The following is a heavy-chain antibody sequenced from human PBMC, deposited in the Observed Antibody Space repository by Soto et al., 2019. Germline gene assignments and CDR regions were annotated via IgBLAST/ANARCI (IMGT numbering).Heavy chain of an antibody. CDR2: IIPIFGTA. D-gene: IGHD1-26*01. J-gene: IGHJ4*02. CDR1: GGTFSSYA. V-gene: IGHV1-69*01. Sequence: QVQLVQSGAEVKKPGSSVKVSCKASGGTFSSYAISWVRQAPGQGLEWMGGIIPIFGTANYAQKFQGRVTITADESTSTAYKELSSLRSEDTAVYYCARDKRVGWELLDYFDYWGQGTLVTVSS. CDR3: ARDKRVGWELLDYFDY.